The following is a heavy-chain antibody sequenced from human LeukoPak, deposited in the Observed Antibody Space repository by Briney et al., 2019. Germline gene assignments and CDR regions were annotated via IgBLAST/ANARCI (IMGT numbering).Heavy chain of an antibody. CDR2: INSDGSWT. CDR1: GNYW. Sequence: RSGGSLRLSCAASGNYWMHWVRQAPGKGLVWVSHINSDGSWTSYADSVKGRFTISKDNAKNTEYLQMNSLRAEDTAVYYCGRDLGGRSGYWGQGTLVTVSS. J-gene: IGHJ4*02. D-gene: IGHD1-26*01. V-gene: IGHV3-74*01. CDR3: GRDLGGRSGY.